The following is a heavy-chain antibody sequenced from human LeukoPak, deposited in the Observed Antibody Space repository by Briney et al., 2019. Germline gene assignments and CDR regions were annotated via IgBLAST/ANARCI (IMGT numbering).Heavy chain of an antibody. CDR2: ISGSGISI. CDR3: ARDVSSGYYSNY. V-gene: IGHV3-11*01. J-gene: IGHJ4*02. D-gene: IGHD3-22*01. CDR1: GFTFSDYY. Sequence: GGSLRLSCAASGFTFSDYYMSWIRQAPGKGLEWVSYISGSGISIFYADSVKGRFTISRDNAKNSLYLQMNSLRAEDTAVYYCARDVSSGYYSNYWGQGTLVTVSS.